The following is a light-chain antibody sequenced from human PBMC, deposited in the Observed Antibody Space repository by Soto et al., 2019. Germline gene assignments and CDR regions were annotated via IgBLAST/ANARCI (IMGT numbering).Light chain of an antibody. CDR3: TSFTSTSSLYV. Sequence: QSVLTQPASVSGSLGQSITISCTGTGIDSAGYNYISWYQQLPGKAPKLMIYEVTIRPSGISNRFSGSKSGNTASLTISGLQAEDEADYFCTSFTSTSSLYVFGTGTKLTVL. V-gene: IGLV2-14*01. CDR2: EVT. CDR1: GIDSAGYNY. J-gene: IGLJ1*01.